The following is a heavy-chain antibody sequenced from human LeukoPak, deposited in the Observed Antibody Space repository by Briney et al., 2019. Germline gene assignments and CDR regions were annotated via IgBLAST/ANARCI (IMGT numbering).Heavy chain of an antibody. CDR1: GFTFSSYG. D-gene: IGHD6-13*01. V-gene: IGHV3-23*01. CDR3: AKDPYSSAWFSRDWFDP. J-gene: IGHJ5*02. Sequence: PGGSLRLSCAASGFTFSSYGMSWVRQAPGKGLEWVSAISGSGGSTYYADSVKGRFTISRDNSKNTLYLQMNSLRAEDTAVYYCAKDPYSSAWFSRDWFDPWGQGTLVTVSS. CDR2: ISGSGGST.